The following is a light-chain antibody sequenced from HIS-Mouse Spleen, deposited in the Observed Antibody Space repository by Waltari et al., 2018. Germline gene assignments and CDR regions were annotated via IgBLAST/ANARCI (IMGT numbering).Light chain of an antibody. CDR2: EDS. J-gene: IGLJ2*01. CDR3: YSTDSSGNHRV. CDR1: AVPKKY. V-gene: IGLV3-10*01. Sequence: SYELTQPPSVSVSPGQTARITCSGDAVPKKYPYLYPQKSGPAPVLVIYEDSKRPSGIPERFSGSSSGTMATLTISGAQVEDEADYYCYSTDSSGNHRVFGGGTKLTVL.